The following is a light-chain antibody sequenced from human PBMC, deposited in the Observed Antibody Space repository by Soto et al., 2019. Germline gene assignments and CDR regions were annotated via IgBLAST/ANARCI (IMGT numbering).Light chain of an antibody. V-gene: IGKV2D-29*01. CDR2: EAS. J-gene: IGKJ5*01. CDR3: MQSMEIPIT. CDR1: QSLLHSDGRTF. Sequence: DIVMTQSPLSLSVTPGQPASISCKSSQSLLHSDGRTFLCWYLQKPGQPPQVLIYEASDRFSGVPDRFSGSGSWTDFTLKISRVEAEDAGVYYCMQSMEIPITFGQGTRLEIK.